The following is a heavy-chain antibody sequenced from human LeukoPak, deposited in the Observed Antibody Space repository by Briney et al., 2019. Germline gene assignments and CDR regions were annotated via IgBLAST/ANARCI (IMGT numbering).Heavy chain of an antibody. Sequence: GGSLRLSCAASGFTFSSYWMTWVRQAPGKGLEWVANIKEDGSEKYYVDSVKGRFTISRDNAKNSLYLQMNSLRAEDTAVYYCASGEDYDSSGYRYFDCWGQGTLVTVSS. D-gene: IGHD3-22*01. CDR3: ASGEDYDSSGYRYFDC. CDR2: IKEDGSEK. V-gene: IGHV3-7*01. J-gene: IGHJ4*02. CDR1: GFTFSSYW.